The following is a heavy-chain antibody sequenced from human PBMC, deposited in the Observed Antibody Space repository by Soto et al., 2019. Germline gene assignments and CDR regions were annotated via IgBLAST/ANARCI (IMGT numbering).Heavy chain of an antibody. CDR2: ISSSSSYI. V-gene: IGHV3-21*01. J-gene: IGHJ6*02. Sequence: GGSLRLSCASSVFTFISYSMNWVRQAPGKGLEWVSSISSSSSYIYYADSVKGRFTISRDNAKNSLYLQMNSLRAEDTAVYYCARDALGYCSSTSCQPYYGMDVWGQGTTVTVSS. CDR1: VFTFISYS. D-gene: IGHD2-2*01. CDR3: ARDALGYCSSTSCQPYYGMDV.